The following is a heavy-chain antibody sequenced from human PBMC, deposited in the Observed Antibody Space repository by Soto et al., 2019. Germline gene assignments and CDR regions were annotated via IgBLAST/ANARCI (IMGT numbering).Heavy chain of an antibody. J-gene: IGHJ2*01. CDR1: GGTYSSYP. CDR3: ARAGGDGYGWERYWFLDL. D-gene: IGHD5-12*01. V-gene: IGHV1-69*06. CDR2: FTPALGTA. Sequence: QAQLVQSGAELKQPGSSVKVSCKASGGTYSSYPINWVRQAPGHGLEWLGRFTPALGTANYPKKFQNRLTVTADTSASTTYMELRSLRSEDTGLYYCARAGGDGYGWERYWFLDLWGRGTLVTVSS.